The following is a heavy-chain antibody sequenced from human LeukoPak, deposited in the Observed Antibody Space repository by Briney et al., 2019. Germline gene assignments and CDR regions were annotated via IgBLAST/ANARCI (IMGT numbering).Heavy chain of an antibody. CDR3: VRDRGTYRPIDY. J-gene: IGHJ4*02. D-gene: IGHD1-26*01. Sequence: QTGGSLRLSCAASGFPFSSHWLSWFRQSPGKGLEWVANIKQDGSEKYYVDSVKGRFTISRDNAQNSLYLQMNRLRAEDTAIYYCVRDRGTYRPIDYWGQGTLVTVSS. CDR1: GFPFSSHW. CDR2: IKQDGSEK. V-gene: IGHV3-7*03.